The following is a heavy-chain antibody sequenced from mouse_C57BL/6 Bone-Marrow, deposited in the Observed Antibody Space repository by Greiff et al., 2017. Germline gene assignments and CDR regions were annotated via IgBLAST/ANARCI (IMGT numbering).Heavy chain of an antibody. V-gene: IGHV5-17*01. CDR1: GFTFSDYG. J-gene: IGHJ2*01. CDR2: ISSGSSTI. Sequence: EVQRVESGGGLVKPGGSLKLSCAASGFTFSDYGMHWVRQAPEKGLEWVAYISSGSSTIYYADTVKGRFTISRDNAKNTLFLQMTSLRSEDTAMYYCAKNLGGYFDYWGQGTTLTVSS. CDR3: AKNLGGYFDY.